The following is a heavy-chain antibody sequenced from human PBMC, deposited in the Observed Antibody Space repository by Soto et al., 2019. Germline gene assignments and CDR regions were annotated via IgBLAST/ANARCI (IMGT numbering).Heavy chain of an antibody. D-gene: IGHD2-21*01. J-gene: IGHJ5*02. CDR1: GGTFSSYA. CDR2: IIPIFGTA. CDR3: ARDSCGDPHCGGDNWFDP. Sequence: ASVKVSCKASGGTFSSYAISWVRQAPGQGLEWMGGIIPIFGTANYAQKFQGRVTITADESTSTAYMELSSLRSEDTAVYYCARDSCGDPHCGGDNWFDPWGQGTLVTVSS. V-gene: IGHV1-69*13.